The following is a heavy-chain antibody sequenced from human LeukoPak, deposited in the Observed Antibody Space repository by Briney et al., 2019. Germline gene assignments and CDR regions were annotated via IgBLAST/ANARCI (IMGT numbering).Heavy chain of an antibody. V-gene: IGHV3-21*01. CDR3: ARGRFGSSGFDY. CDR2: ISGGSGYI. CDR1: GFTFSSYS. J-gene: IGHJ4*02. D-gene: IGHD3-22*01. Sequence: GGSLRLSCAASGFTFSSYSMNWVRQAPGKGLEWVSSISGGSGYIYYADSVKGRFTISRDNAKNSLYLQMNSLRAEDTAVYYCARGRFGSSGFDYWGQGTLVTVSS.